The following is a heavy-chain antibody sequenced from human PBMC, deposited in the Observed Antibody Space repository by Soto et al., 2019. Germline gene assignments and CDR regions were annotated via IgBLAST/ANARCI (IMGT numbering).Heavy chain of an antibody. CDR2: ISSSSSYI. CDR3: ARDCITIFGVVPYYYYGMDV. CDR1: GFTFSSYS. Sequence: HWGSLKLSRAASGFTFSSYSMNWVRKAPGKGLEWVSSISSSSSYIYYADSVKGRFTISRDNAKNSLYLQMNSLRAEDTAVYYCARDCITIFGVVPYYYYGMDVWGQGTTVTVSS. D-gene: IGHD3-3*01. J-gene: IGHJ6*02. V-gene: IGHV3-21*01.